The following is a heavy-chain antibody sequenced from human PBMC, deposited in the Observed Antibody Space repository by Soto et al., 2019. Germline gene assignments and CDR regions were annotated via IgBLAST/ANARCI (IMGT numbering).Heavy chain of an antibody. CDR3: TRARGYDSSGYYRTYYYYYGMDV. Sequence: PGGSLRLSCTASGFTFGDYAMSWVRQAPGKGLEWVGFIRSKAYGGTTEYAASVKGRFTISRDDSKSIAYLQMNSLKTEDTAVYYCTRARGYDSSGYYRTYYYYYGMDVWGQGTTVTVSS. V-gene: IGHV3-49*04. D-gene: IGHD3-22*01. J-gene: IGHJ6*02. CDR2: IRSKAYGGTT. CDR1: GFTFGDYA.